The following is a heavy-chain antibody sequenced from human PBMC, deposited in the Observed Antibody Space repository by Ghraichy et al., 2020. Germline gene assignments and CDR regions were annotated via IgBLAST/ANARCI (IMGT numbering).Heavy chain of an antibody. J-gene: IGHJ3*02. CDR2: ISSSSSTI. Sequence: GESLNISCAASGFTFSSYSMNWVRQAPGKGLEWVSYISSSSSTIYYADSVKGRFTISRDNAKNSLYLQMNSLRDEDTAVYYCARDGPSIVRVSGRAFDIWGQGTMVTVSS. V-gene: IGHV3-48*02. CDR3: ARDGPSIVRVSGRAFDI. D-gene: IGHD1-26*01. CDR1: GFTFSSYS.